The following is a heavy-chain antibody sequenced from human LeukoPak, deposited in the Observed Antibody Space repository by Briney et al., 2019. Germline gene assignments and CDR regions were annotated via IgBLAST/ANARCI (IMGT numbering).Heavy chain of an antibody. V-gene: IGHV3-49*04. CDR3: TRVIGGYDILTGYSLY. J-gene: IGHJ4*02. CDR1: GFTFGDYA. D-gene: IGHD3-9*01. Sequence: PGRSLRLSCTASGFTFGDYAMSWVRQAPGKGLEWVGFIRSKVYGGTTEYAASVKGRFTISRDDSKSIAYLQMNSLKTEDTAVYYCTRVIGGYDILTGYSLYWGQGTLVTVSS. CDR2: IRSKVYGGTT.